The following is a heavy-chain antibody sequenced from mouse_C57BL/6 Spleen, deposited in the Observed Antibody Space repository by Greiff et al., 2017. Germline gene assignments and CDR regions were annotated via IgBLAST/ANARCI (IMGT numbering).Heavy chain of an antibody. CDR3: ARGIYYGNLSYFDY. D-gene: IGHD2-1*01. Sequence: QVQLKQPGAELVKPGASVKMSCKASGYTFTSYWITWVKQRPGQGLEWIGDIYPGSGSTNYNEKFKSKATLTVDTSSSTAYMQLSSLTSEDSAVYYCARGIYYGNLSYFDYWGQGTTLTVSS. CDR2: IYPGSGST. CDR1: GYTFTSYW. V-gene: IGHV1-55*01. J-gene: IGHJ2*01.